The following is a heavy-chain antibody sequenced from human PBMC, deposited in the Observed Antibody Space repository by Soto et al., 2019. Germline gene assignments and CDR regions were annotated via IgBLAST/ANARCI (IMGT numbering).Heavy chain of an antibody. D-gene: IGHD2-2*01. CDR2: INPSGGTT. V-gene: IGHV1-46*01. J-gene: IGHJ4*02. CDR3: ARGPATAPDAY. CDR1: GYIFTSYY. Sequence: ASVKVSCKTSGYIFTSYYIHWVRQAPGQGLEWMGIINPSGGTTTYAQKFQGRVTMTRDTSTSTVYMELSSLRSEDTAVYYCARGPATAPDAYWRLGPLVTVSS.